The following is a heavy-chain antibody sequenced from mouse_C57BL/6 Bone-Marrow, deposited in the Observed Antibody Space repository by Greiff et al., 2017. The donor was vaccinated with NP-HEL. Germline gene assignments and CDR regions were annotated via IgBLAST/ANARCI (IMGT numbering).Heavy chain of an antibody. V-gene: IGHV1-50*01. CDR2: IDPSDSST. CDR1: GYTFTSYW. Sequence: QVQLQQPGAELVKPGASVKLSCKASGYTFTSYWMQWVKQRPGQGLEWIGEIDPSDSSTNYNQKFKGKATLTVDTSSSTAYMQLSSLTSEDSAVYYCARDGYYGWFAYWGQGTLVTVSA. CDR3: ARDGYYGWFAY. D-gene: IGHD2-3*01. J-gene: IGHJ3*01.